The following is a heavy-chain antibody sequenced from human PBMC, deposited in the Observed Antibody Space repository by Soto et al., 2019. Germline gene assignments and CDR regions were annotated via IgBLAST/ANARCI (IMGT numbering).Heavy chain of an antibody. J-gene: IGHJ4*02. Sequence: PGGSLRLSCAASGFTFSSYWMSWVRQAPGKGLEWVANIKQDGSEKYYGDSVKGRFTISRDNAKSSLYLQMNSLRAEDTAVYYCASAKWLQLAFDYWGQGTQVTVSS. CDR2: IKQDGSEK. V-gene: IGHV3-7*01. CDR1: GFTFSSYW. CDR3: ASAKWLQLAFDY. D-gene: IGHD5-12*01.